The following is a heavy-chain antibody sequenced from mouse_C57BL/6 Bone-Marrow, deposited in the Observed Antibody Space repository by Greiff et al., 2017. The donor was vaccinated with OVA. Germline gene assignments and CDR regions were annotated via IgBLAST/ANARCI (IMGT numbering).Heavy chain of an antibody. D-gene: IGHD1-1*01. V-gene: IGHV1-55*01. CDR2: IYPGSGST. CDR3: AIQDSNYHGSRRYFDY. J-gene: IGHJ2*01. CDR1: GYTFPSYW. Sequence: VQLQQPGAELVKPGASVKMSCKASGYTFPSYWITWVQQRPGQGLEWIGDIYPGSGSTTYNEKFKSKATLTVDTSSSTAYMQLSSLTSEDSAVYYCAIQDSNYHGSRRYFDYWGQGTTLTVSS.